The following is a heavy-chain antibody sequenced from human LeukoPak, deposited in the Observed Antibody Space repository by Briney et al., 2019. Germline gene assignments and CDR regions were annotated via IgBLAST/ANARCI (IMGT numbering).Heavy chain of an antibody. J-gene: IGHJ5*02. V-gene: IGHV4-34*01. CDR1: GGSFSGYY. Sequence: SETLSLTCAVYGGSFSGYYWSWIRQPPGKGLEWIGEINHSGSTNYNPSLKSRVTISVDTSKNQFSLKLSSVTAADTAVYYCARGSHCIAAVGRKPHWFDPWGQGTLVTVSS. CDR2: INHSGST. D-gene: IGHD6-13*01. CDR3: ARGSHCIAAVGRKPHWFDP.